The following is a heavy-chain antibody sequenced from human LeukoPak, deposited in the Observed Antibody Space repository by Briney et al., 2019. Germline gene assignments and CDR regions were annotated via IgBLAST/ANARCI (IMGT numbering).Heavy chain of an antibody. CDR2: ISSSSSYI. Sequence: PGGSLRLSCAASGFTFSSYSMNWVRQAPGRGLEWVSSISSSSSYIYYADSVKGRFTISRDNAKNSLYLQMNSLRAEDTAVYYCARDGDYGAYFDYWGQGTLVTVSP. J-gene: IGHJ4*02. D-gene: IGHD4-17*01. CDR3: ARDGDYGAYFDY. V-gene: IGHV3-21*01. CDR1: GFTFSSYS.